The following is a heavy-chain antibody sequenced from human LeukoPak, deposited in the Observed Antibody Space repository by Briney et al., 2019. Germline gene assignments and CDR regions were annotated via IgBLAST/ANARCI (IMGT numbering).Heavy chain of an antibody. D-gene: IGHD3-22*01. J-gene: IGHJ4*02. Sequence: GGSLRLSCAASGFTFSNYAMSWVRQAPGKGLEWVSAISGSGGNTYYADSVKGRFTISRDNSKNTLFLQMNSLKTEDTAVYYCTTDSYYDSSGYYHGGYWGQGTLVTVSS. CDR3: TTDSYYDSSGYYHGGY. V-gene: IGHV3-23*01. CDR2: ISGSGGNT. CDR1: GFTFSNYA.